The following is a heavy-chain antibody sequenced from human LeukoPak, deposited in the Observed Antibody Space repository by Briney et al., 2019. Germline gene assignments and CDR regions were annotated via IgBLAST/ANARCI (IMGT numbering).Heavy chain of an antibody. CDR3: AKDGSVDTMILSPAD. J-gene: IGHJ4*02. V-gene: IGHV3-23*01. CDR1: GFTFSSYA. Sequence: GGSLRLSCAASGFTFSSYAMSWVRQAPGKGLEWVSAISGSGGSTYCADSVKGRFTISRDNSKNTLYLQMNSLRAEDTAVYHCAKDGSVDTMILSPADWGQGTLVTVSS. CDR2: ISGSGGST. D-gene: IGHD3-22*01.